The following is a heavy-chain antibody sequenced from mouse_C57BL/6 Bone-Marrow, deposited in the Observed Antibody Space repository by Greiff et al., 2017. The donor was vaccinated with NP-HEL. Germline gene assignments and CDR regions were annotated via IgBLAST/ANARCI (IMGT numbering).Heavy chain of an antibody. J-gene: IGHJ3*01. D-gene: IGHD3-2*02. CDR1: GYSITSGYY. V-gene: IGHV3-6*01. CDR2: ISYDGSN. CDR3: ARVWDSSGPFAY. Sequence: EVKLQESGPGLVKPSQSLSLTCSVTGYSITSGYYWNWIRQFPGNKLEWMGYISYDGSNNYNPSLKNRISITRDTSKNQFFLKLNSVTTEDTATYYCARVWDSSGPFAYWGQGTLVTVSA.